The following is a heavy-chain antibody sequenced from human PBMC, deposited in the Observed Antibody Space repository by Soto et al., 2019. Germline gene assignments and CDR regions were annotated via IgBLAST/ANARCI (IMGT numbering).Heavy chain of an antibody. J-gene: IGHJ4*02. V-gene: IGHV3-64*01. Sequence: GGSLRLSCATSVFTFSTYAMHWVRQAPGKGLEYVSAISSNGRSTYYANSVKGRFTISRDNSKNTLYLQMDSLRAEDMAVYYCARDRCTNGVCYAPSDYWGQGTLVTVSS. CDR3: ARDRCTNGVCYAPSDY. D-gene: IGHD2-8*01. CDR1: VFTFSTYA. CDR2: ISSNGRST.